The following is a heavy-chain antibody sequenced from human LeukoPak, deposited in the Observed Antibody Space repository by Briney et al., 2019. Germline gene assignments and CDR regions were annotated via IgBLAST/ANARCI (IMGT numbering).Heavy chain of an antibody. D-gene: IGHD6-19*01. CDR1: GFTFSDHF. Sequence: SGGSLRLSCAVSGFTFSDHFLDWVRRAPGKGLEWVGRSRNKAKSYTTEYAASVKGRFTISRDDSKNSLYLQMNNLRTEDTAVYYCVRVGSVAGSDYLDYWGQGTLVTVSS. J-gene: IGHJ4*02. CDR3: VRVGSVAGSDYLDY. CDR2: SRNKAKSYTT. V-gene: IGHV3-72*01.